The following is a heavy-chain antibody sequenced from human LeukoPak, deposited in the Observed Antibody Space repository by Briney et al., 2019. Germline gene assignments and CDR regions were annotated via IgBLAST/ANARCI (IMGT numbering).Heavy chain of an antibody. J-gene: IGHJ6*02. CDR3: ARHNDYYVVGGMDV. V-gene: IGHV4-59*08. CDR1: GGSISSYY. Sequence: SETLSLTCTVSGGSISSYYWSWIRQPPGKGLEWIGYIYYSGSTNYNPSLKSRVTVSVDTSKNQFSLKLSSVTAADTAVYYCARHNDYYVVGGMDVWGQGTTVTVSS. CDR2: IYYSGST. D-gene: IGHD3-10*02.